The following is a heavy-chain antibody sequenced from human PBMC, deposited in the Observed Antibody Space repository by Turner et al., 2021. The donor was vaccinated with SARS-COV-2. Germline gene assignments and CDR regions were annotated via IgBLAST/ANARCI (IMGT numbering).Heavy chain of an antibody. V-gene: IGHV3-30*04. J-gene: IGHJ3*02. CDR3: ARTKGGNYLDAFDI. D-gene: IGHD1-26*01. CDR2: VSYDGSNK. CDR1: EFTFSIYA. Sequence: MQLVESGGGLVKPGGSLRLSCAASEFTFSIYAMHWVRQAPGKGLEWVAVVSYDGSNKYYADSVRGRFTISRDNSKNTLYLQMNSLRAEDTAVYYCARTKGGNYLDAFDIWGQGTMVTVSS.